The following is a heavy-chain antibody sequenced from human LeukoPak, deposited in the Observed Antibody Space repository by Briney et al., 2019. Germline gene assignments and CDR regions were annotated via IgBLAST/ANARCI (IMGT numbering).Heavy chain of an antibody. D-gene: IGHD3-10*01. CDR1: GFTFDDYG. V-gene: IGHV3-20*04. Sequence: GGSLRLSCAASGFTFDDYGMNWVRQAPGKGLEWVAGINWDGGSTGYADSVKGRFTISRDNAKNSLYLQMNSLRAEDTAVYYCAGPYGSGNYWGQGTLVTVSS. J-gene: IGHJ4*02. CDR2: INWDGGST. CDR3: AGPYGSGNY.